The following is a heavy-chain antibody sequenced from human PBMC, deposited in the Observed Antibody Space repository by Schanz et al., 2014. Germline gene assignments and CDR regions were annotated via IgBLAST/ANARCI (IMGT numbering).Heavy chain of an antibody. D-gene: IGHD5-18*01. CDR2: IRSDNNYI. J-gene: IGHJ4*02. CDR1: GFPFSTYS. V-gene: IGHV3-21*01. Sequence: EVQLVESGGGLVKPGGSLRLSCVASGFPFSTYSIHWVRQAPGKGLEWVSYIRSDNNYIYYADSVKGRFTISRDNAKNSLFLQINNLRAEDTAVYYCARGTDTAMEHRPFDYWGQGTLVTVSS. CDR3: ARGTDTAMEHRPFDY.